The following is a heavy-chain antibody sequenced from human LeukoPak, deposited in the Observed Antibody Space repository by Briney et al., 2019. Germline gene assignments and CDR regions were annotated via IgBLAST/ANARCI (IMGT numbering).Heavy chain of an antibody. CDR2: INPNSGGT. V-gene: IGHV1-2*02. Sequence: ASVKVSCKASGYTFTGYYMHWVRQAPGQGLEWMGWINPNSGGTNYAQKFQGRVTMTRDTSISTAYMELSRLRSDDTAVYYCARVGAANYYYYYYYMDVWGKGTTVTVSS. J-gene: IGHJ6*03. D-gene: IGHD4/OR15-4a*01. CDR3: ARVGAANYYYYYYYMDV. CDR1: GYTFTGYY.